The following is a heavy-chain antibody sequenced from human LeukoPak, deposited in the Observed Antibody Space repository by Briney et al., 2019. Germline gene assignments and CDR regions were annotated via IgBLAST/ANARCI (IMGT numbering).Heavy chain of an antibody. CDR3: ATDLKMSSGFYYYYYGMDV. Sequence: ASVKASCKVSGYTLTELSMHWVRQAPGKGLEWMGGFDPEDGETIYAQKFQGRVTMTEDTSTDTAYMELSSLRSEDTAVYYCATDLKMSSGFYYYYYGMDVWGQGTTVTVSS. J-gene: IGHJ6*02. CDR2: FDPEDGET. D-gene: IGHD6-19*01. CDR1: GYTLTELS. V-gene: IGHV1-24*01.